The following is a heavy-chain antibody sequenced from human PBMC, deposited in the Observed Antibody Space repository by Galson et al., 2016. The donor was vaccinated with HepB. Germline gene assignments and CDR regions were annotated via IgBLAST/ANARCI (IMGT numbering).Heavy chain of an antibody. CDR2: IWYDGSNK. CDR1: GFTFSSYG. J-gene: IGHJ4*02. V-gene: IGHV3-33*01. D-gene: IGHD3-3*01. CDR3: TSPRRSMEWLLDY. Sequence: SLRLSCAASGFTFSSYGMHWVRQAPGKGLEWVAVIWYDGSNKYYADSVKGRFTISRDNSKNTLYLQMNSLRAEDTAVYYCTSPRRSMEWLLDYWGQGTLVTVSS.